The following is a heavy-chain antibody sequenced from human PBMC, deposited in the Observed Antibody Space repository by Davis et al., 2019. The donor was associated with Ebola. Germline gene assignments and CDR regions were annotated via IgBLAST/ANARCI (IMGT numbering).Heavy chain of an antibody. J-gene: IGHJ6*02. Sequence: PGGSLRLSCAASGFTFSSYSMNWVRQAPGKGLEWVSSISSSSSYIYYADSVKGRFTISRDNAKNSLYLQMNSLRAEDTAVYYCARENCTYYDFWSGYYTPLGYYYYYYGMDVWGQGTTVTVSS. CDR2: ISSSSSYI. V-gene: IGHV3-21*01. D-gene: IGHD3-3*01. CDR1: GFTFSSYS. CDR3: ARENCTYYDFWSGYYTPLGYYYYYYGMDV.